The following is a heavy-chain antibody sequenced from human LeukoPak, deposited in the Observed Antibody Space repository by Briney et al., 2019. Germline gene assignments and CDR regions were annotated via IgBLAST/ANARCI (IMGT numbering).Heavy chain of an antibody. V-gene: IGHV1-18*01. CDR1: GYTFTSYG. J-gene: IGHJ4*02. D-gene: IGHD3-9*01. Sequence: EASVKVSCKASGYTFTSYGISWVRQAPGQGLEWMGWISAYNGNTNYAQKLQGRVTMTRDTSISTAYMEVSRLRSDDTAVYYCARSTGYYHDYWGQGTLVTVSS. CDR3: ARSTGYYHDY. CDR2: ISAYNGNT.